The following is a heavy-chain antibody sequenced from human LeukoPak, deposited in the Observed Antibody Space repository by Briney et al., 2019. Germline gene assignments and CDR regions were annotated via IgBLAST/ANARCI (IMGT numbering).Heavy chain of an antibody. CDR1: GGSFSGYY. V-gene: IGHV4-34*01. J-gene: IGHJ4*02. CDR3: AILRWGIAAAAPFDY. Sequence: SETLSLTCAVYGGSFSGYYWSWIRQPPGKGLEWVGEINHSGSTNYNPSLKSRVTISVDTSKNQFSLKLSSVTAADTAVYYCAILRWGIAAAAPFDYWGQGTLVTVSS. D-gene: IGHD6-13*01. CDR2: INHSGST.